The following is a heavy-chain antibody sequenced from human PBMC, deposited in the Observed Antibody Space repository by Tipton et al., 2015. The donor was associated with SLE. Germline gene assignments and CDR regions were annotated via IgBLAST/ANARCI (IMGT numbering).Heavy chain of an antibody. V-gene: IGHV4-59*01. CDR1: GASITSYY. Sequence: TLSLTCTVSGASITSYYWHWIRQSPGKALEWIGYIDFDGNSNGRGNYNPSLKSRVTISVDTSKNLFSLKLSAVTAADTAVYYCARRRVIPGVRQAFAYWGQGIMVTVSS. J-gene: IGHJ4*02. CDR2: IDFDGNS. CDR3: ARRRVIPGVRQAFAY. D-gene: IGHD3-10*01.